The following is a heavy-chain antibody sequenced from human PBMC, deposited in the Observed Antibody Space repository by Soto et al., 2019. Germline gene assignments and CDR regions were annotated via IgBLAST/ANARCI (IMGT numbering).Heavy chain of an antibody. CDR2: IIPIFGTA. J-gene: IGHJ4*02. V-gene: IGHV1-69*13. Sequence: ASVKVSCKASGGTFSSYAISWVRQAPGQGLEWMGGIIPIFGTANYAQKFQGRVTITADESTSTAYMELSSLRSEDTAVYYCARQGYCTNGVCRMFQYYFDYWGQGTLVTVSS. CDR3: ARQGYCTNGVCRMFQYYFDY. D-gene: IGHD2-8*01. CDR1: GGTFSSYA.